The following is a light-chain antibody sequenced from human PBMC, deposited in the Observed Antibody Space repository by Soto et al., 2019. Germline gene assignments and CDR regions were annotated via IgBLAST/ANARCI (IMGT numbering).Light chain of an antibody. Sequence: EIVLTQSPATLSLSPGERATLSCRASQSVSSYLAWYQQKPGQAPRLLIYDASNRATGIPARFSGSGSGTDFSLNISSLEPEDFAAYYWQQRSNWPSITFGQGTRLEIK. CDR3: QQRSNWPSIT. J-gene: IGKJ5*01. CDR2: DAS. CDR1: QSVSSY. V-gene: IGKV3-11*01.